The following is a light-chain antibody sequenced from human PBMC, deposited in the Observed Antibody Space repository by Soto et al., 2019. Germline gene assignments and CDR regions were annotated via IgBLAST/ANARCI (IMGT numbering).Light chain of an antibody. CDR2: SNN. V-gene: IGLV1-44*01. CDR1: SSKIGSNT. Sequence: QLVLTQPPSASGTPGQRVTISCSGSSSKIGSNTVNWYQQLPGTAPKLLIYSNNQRPSGVPDRFSGSKSGTSASLAISGLQSEDEADYYCAAWDDSLNGHVVFGGRTKLTVL. J-gene: IGLJ2*01. CDR3: AAWDDSLNGHVV.